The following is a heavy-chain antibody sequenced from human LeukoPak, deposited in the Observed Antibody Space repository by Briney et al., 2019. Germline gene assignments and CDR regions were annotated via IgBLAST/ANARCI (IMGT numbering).Heavy chain of an antibody. J-gene: IGHJ4*02. Sequence: PGRSLRLSCEASGFTFSSYAMHWVRQAPGKGLEWVAVISYDGSNKYYADSVKGRFTISRDNSKNTLYLQMNSLRAEDTAVYYCARGELLPNYWGQGTLVTVSS. V-gene: IGHV3-30-3*01. CDR3: ARGELLPNY. CDR1: GFTFSSYA. D-gene: IGHD1-26*01. CDR2: ISYDGSNK.